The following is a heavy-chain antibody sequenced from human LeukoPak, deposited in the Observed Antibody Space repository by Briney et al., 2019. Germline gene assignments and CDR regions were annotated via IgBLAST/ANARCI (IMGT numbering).Heavy chain of an antibody. D-gene: IGHD6-13*01. CDR2: ISGSGGST. CDR3: AKDYSGSWYYFDY. J-gene: IGHJ4*02. CDR1: GFTVSIYA. Sequence: RGSLRLSCAASGFTVSIYAITWVRQAPGKGLEWVSTISGSGGSTYYADSVKGRFTISRDNSKNTLYLQMNSLRPEDTAIYYCAKDYSGSWYYFDYWGQGTLVTVSS. V-gene: IGHV3-23*01.